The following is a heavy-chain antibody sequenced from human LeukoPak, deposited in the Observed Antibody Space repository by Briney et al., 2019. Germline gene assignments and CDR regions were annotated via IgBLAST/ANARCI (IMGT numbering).Heavy chain of an antibody. CDR1: RYTFTDHY. J-gene: IGHJ3*02. CDR2: INPNSGGT. D-gene: IGHD3-22*01. Sequence: ASVKVSFKASRYTFTDHYMHWVRQAPGQGLEWMGWINPNSGGTNYAQKFQGRVTMTRDTSISTAYMELSRLRSDDTAVYYCARVTGYYYENTGYYNHAFDIWGQGTMVTVSS. V-gene: IGHV1-2*02. CDR3: ARVTGYYYENTGYYNHAFDI.